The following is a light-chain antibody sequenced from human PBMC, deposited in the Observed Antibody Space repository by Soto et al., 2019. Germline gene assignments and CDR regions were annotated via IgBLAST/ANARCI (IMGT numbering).Light chain of an antibody. J-gene: IGKJ2*01. CDR1: QSISDW. Sequence: DIQMTQSPSTLSASVGDRVTITCRASQSISDWLAWYQQKPGEAPKLLIYKASSLESGVPSRFSGSGSGTDFTLTISSLQPDDFATYYCQQYNSYSYTFGQGTKLEIK. V-gene: IGKV1-5*03. CDR2: KAS. CDR3: QQYNSYSYT.